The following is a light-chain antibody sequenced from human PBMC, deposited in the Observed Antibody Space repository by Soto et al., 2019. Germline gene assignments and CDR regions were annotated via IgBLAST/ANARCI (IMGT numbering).Light chain of an antibody. Sequence: QSALTQPASVSGSPGQSITISCTGTSSDIGGYNYVSWYQQHPGKAPKLLIYAVTSRPSGVSIRFSGSKSGNTASLPISGLQAEDEDDYYCCSYTSSPTYVLGPGTKVTVL. CDR1: SSDIGGYNY. CDR3: CSYTSSPTYV. J-gene: IGLJ1*01. V-gene: IGLV2-14*01. CDR2: AVT.